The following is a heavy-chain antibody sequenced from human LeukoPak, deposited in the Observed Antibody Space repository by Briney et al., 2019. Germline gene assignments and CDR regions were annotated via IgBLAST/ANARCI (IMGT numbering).Heavy chain of an antibody. V-gene: IGHV3-23*01. J-gene: IGHJ4*02. CDR2: INNSGGRT. CDR1: GFTVSSNY. Sequence: GGSLRLSCAASGFTVSSNYMSWVRQAPGKGLEWVSGINNSGGRTYYADSVQGRFTISRDNSKSTLYLQMNSLRAEDTAVYYCAKDVEVGVDLDYWGQGTLVTVSS. CDR3: AKDVEVGVDLDY. D-gene: IGHD1-26*01.